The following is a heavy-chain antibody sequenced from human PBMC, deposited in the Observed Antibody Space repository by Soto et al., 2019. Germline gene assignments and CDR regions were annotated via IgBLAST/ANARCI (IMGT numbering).Heavy chain of an antibody. D-gene: IGHD3-22*01. Sequence: SETLSLTCTVSGGSILDSTYYWAWIRQSPGKGLEWIGTIFYRGGTFYTPSLKSRVTMSVDTSNNQFSLKLSSVTAADTAVYYCARQASGYYYGWFDPWGQGTLVTVSS. J-gene: IGHJ5*02. V-gene: IGHV4-39*01. CDR1: GGSILDSTYY. CDR3: ARQASGYYYGWFDP. CDR2: IFYRGGT.